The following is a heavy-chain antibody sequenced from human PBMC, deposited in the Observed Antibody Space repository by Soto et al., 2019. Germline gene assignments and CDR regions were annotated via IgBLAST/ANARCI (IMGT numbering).Heavy chain of an antibody. Sequence: GGSLRLSCAASGFTFSSDGMHWVRQAPGKGLEWVAVISYDGSNKYYADSVKGRLTISRDNAKNSLYLQMNSLRAEDTAVYYCARVVYGWHPEYFQHWGQGTLVTVSS. CDR2: ISYDGSNK. J-gene: IGHJ1*01. D-gene: IGHD6-19*01. CDR3: ARVVYGWHPEYFQH. CDR1: GFTFSSDG. V-gene: IGHV3-30*03.